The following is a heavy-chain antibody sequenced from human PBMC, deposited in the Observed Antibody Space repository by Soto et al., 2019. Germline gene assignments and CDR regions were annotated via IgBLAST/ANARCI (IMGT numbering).Heavy chain of an antibody. Sequence: SVKVSCKASGFTFTSSAVQWVRQARGQRLEWIGWIVVGSGNTNYAQKFQERVTITRDMSTSTAYMELSSLRSEDTAVYYCAADYYDSGGYYYPDAFDYWGQGTLVTVSS. CDR2: IVVGSGNT. J-gene: IGHJ4*02. V-gene: IGHV1-58*01. D-gene: IGHD3-22*01. CDR3: AADYYDSGGYYYPDAFDY. CDR1: GFTFTSSA.